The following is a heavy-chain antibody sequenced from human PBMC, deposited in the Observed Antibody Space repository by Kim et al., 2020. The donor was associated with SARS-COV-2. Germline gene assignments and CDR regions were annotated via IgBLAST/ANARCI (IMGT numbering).Heavy chain of an antibody. CDR3: SSGAYGISSGFGV. Sequence: ASVKVSCKASGYIFTDFVINWVRQAPGQRLEWMGWINLGNGNTKYSQNFQGTVTMDASASTASIDLSRLRLEHTGISDCSSGAYGISSGFGVWGYGNT. V-gene: IGHV1-3*01. D-gene: IGHD6-6*01. CDR2: INLGNGNT. CDR1: GYIFTDFV. J-gene: IGHJ6*02.